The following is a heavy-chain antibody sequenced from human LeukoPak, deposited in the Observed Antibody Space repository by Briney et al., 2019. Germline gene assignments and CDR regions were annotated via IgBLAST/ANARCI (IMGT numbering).Heavy chain of an antibody. CDR2: ISVSSNT. D-gene: IGHD2-15*01. CDR3: AKAPVTTCSGAYCYPFDY. J-gene: IGHJ4*02. V-gene: IGHV3-23*01. Sequence: GGSLRLSCAASGFTFSSYAMSWVRQGPGKGLEWVSAISVSSNTYHADSVKGRFTISRDSSKNTLYLQINSLRAEDAAVYYCAKAPVTTCSGAYCYPFDYWGQGTLVTVSS. CDR1: GFTFSSYA.